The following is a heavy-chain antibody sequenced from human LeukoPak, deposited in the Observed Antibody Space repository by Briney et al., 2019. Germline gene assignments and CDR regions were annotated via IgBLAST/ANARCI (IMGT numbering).Heavy chain of an antibody. D-gene: IGHD1-26*01. CDR2: ISGSGGST. Sequence: GGSLRLSCAASGFTFSSYAMSRVRQAPGKGLEWVSAISGSGGSTYYADSVKGRFTISRDNSKNTLYLQMNSLRAEDTAVYYCAKDLLVGPTRGPFDYWGQGTLVTVSS. V-gene: IGHV3-23*01. J-gene: IGHJ4*02. CDR1: GFTFSSYA. CDR3: AKDLLVGPTRGPFDY.